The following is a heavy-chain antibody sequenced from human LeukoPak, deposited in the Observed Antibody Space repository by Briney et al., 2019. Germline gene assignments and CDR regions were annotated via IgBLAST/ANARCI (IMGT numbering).Heavy chain of an antibody. D-gene: IGHD1-26*01. Sequence: ASVKVSCKVSGYTLTELSMHWVRQAPGKGLEWMGGFDPEDGETIYAQKFQGSVTMTEDTSTDTAYMELSSLRSEDTAVYYCATDSQSGELRAWWFDPWGQGTLVTVSS. CDR3: ATDSQSGELRAWWFDP. V-gene: IGHV1-24*01. CDR1: GYTLTELS. CDR2: FDPEDGET. J-gene: IGHJ5*02.